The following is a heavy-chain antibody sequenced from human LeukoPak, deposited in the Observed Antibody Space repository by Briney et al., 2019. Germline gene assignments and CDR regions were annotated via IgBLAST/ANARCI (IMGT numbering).Heavy chain of an antibody. J-gene: IGHJ4*02. CDR1: GGSISGYY. V-gene: IGHV4-59*01. CDR3: ARAIPDGDCPLDY. Sequence: SETLSLTCTVSGGSISGYYWSWIRQPPGKGLEWIGYIYYSGSTNYNPSLKSRVTISVDTSKNQFSLKLSSVTAADTAVYYCARAIPDGDCPLDYWGQGTLVTVSS. CDR2: IYYSGST. D-gene: IGHD2-21*02.